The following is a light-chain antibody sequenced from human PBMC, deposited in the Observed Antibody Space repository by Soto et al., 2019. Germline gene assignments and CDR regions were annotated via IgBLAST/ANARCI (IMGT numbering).Light chain of an antibody. V-gene: IGKV3-15*01. CDR1: QSVSSK. CDR2: DTS. CDR3: QQSNTCRSLS. J-gene: IGKJ5*01. Sequence: TLSPEPLSLSPVERATLPCRASQSVSSKLAWYQHKPGQAPRLIIYDTSTRAAGIPARFTGSGSGTDFTLTISSLQSEDFAVYYCQQSNTCRSLSSGNGTRPE.